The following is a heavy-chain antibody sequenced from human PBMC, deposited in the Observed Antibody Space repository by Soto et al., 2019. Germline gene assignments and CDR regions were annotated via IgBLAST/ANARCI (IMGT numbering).Heavy chain of an antibody. CDR2: INYRGTT. D-gene: IGHD2-2*01. J-gene: IGHJ4*02. Sequence: QVQLQESGPGLVRPSQTLSLTCTVSGGSITNGDYYWNWIRQHPGKGLGWIGYINYRGTTFFNPSLKSRVFISVETSKNQFSLNLSSVTAADTAVYFCARDAPGEAPYWGQGTLVTVSS. V-gene: IGHV4-31*03. CDR3: ARDAPGEAPY. CDR1: GGSITNGDYY.